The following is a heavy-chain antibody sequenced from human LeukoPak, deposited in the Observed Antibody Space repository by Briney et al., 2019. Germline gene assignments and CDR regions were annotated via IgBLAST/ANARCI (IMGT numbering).Heavy chain of an antibody. Sequence: GGSLRLSCAASGFIFSTYSMNWVRQAPGKGLEWVSSISSSSSHIYYADSVKGRLTISRDNAKNSLYLQIYSLSAQDPAVYYCARDTRFGALYDSSYHGMDVWGKGTTVTVSS. CDR1: GFIFSTYS. D-gene: IGHD3-10*01. CDR2: ISSSSSHI. J-gene: IGHJ6*04. V-gene: IGHV3-21*01. CDR3: ARDTRFGALYDSSYHGMDV.